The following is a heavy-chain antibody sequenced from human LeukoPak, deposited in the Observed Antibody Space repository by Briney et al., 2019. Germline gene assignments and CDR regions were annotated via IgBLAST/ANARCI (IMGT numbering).Heavy chain of an antibody. Sequence: SETLSLTCTVSAGSISSSNYYWSWIRQPPGKGLEWIGYIFYSGSTSYNPSLKSRVTISVDTSKNQFSLKLNSVTAADTAVYYCARGGRADCSGGSCPFDYWGQGTPVTVSS. V-gene: IGHV4-61*01. J-gene: IGHJ4*02. CDR3: ARGGRADCSGGSCPFDY. CDR1: AGSISSSNYY. CDR2: IFYSGST. D-gene: IGHD2-15*01.